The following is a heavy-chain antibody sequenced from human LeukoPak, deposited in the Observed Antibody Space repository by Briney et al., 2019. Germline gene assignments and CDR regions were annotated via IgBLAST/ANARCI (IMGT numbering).Heavy chain of an antibody. CDR2: IYAGDSDT. J-gene: IGHJ6*03. Sequence: GEXLKISCKGSGYSFTSYWIVWVRQMPGKGLEWMGTIYAGDSDTIYSPSFQGQVTISADKSISTAYLQWSSLKGSDTAIYYCARRSSGYTNYWSRTDYYFHMDVWGKGTTVSVS. V-gene: IGHV5-51*01. CDR3: ARRSSGYTNYWSRTDYYFHMDV. CDR1: GYSFTSYW. D-gene: IGHD2-8*02.